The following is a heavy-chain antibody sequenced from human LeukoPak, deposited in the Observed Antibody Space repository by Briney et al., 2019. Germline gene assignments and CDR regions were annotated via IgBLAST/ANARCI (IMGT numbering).Heavy chain of an antibody. CDR2: IYYSGST. V-gene: IGHV4-39*07. D-gene: IGHD3-22*01. J-gene: IGHJ4*02. Sequence: SETLSLTCTVSGGSISSSSYYWGWIRQPPGKGLEWIGSIYYSGSTYYNPSLKSRVTISVDTSKNQFSLKLSSVTAADTAVYYCARATYYYDSSGYYWGQGTLVTVSS. CDR3: ARATYYYDSSGYY. CDR1: GGSISSSSYY.